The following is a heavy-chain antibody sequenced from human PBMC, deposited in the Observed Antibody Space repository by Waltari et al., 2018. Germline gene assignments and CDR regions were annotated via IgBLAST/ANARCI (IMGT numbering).Heavy chain of an antibody. Sequence: QVQLQESGPGLVKPSETLSLTCSVSGGSTSSTSFYWAWLRQPPGKGLEWIASVYYRGRTQYSPSLKSRVTISLDTSKNQFSLDLSSVTAADTAVYYCARHTAPNYYHSGGGGDYYYVDVWGRGTTVTVSS. CDR1: GGSTSSTSFY. D-gene: IGHD3-10*01. V-gene: IGHV4-39*01. CDR3: ARHTAPNYYHSGGGGDYYYVDV. CDR2: VYYRGRT. J-gene: IGHJ6*03.